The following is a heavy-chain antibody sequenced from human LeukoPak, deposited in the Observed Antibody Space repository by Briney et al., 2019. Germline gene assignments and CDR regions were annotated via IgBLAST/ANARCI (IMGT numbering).Heavy chain of an antibody. V-gene: IGHV1-69*01. CDR2: IIPIFGTA. J-gene: IGHJ6*02. D-gene: IGHD1-7*01. CDR3: ARARSDNWNYVSNGMDV. Sequence: GSSVKVSCKASGGTFSSYAISWVRQAPGQGLEWMEGIIPIFGTANYAQKFQGRVTITADESTSTAYMELSSLRSEDTAVYYCARARSDNWNYVSNGMDVWGQGTTVTVSS. CDR1: GGTFSSYA.